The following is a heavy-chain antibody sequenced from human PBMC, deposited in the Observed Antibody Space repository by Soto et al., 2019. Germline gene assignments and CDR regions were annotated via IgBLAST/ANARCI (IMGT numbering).Heavy chain of an antibody. CDR3: ARDWSAVAATPFDY. J-gene: IGHJ4*02. Sequence: ASVKVSCKASGYTFTSYGISWVRQAPGQGLEWMGWISAYNGNTNYAQKLQGRVTMTTDTSTSTAYMELRSLRSDDTAVYYCARDWSAVAATPFDYWGQGTLVTVSS. CDR1: GYTFTSYG. CDR2: ISAYNGNT. V-gene: IGHV1-18*01. D-gene: IGHD6-19*01.